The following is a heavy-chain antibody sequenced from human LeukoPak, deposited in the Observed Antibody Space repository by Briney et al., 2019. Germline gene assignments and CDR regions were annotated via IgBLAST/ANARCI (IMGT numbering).Heavy chain of an antibody. V-gene: IGHV3-30-3*01. J-gene: IGHJ4*02. D-gene: IGHD6-19*01. CDR1: GFTFSSSA. CDR2: ISYDGSNK. CDR3: ARDRDSSGWYEGFDY. Sequence: GRSLRLSCAASGFTFSSSAMHWVRQAPDKGLEWVAVISYDGSNKYYADSVKGRFTISRDNSKNTLYLQMDSLRADDTAVYYCARDRDSSGWYEGFDYWGQGTLVTVSS.